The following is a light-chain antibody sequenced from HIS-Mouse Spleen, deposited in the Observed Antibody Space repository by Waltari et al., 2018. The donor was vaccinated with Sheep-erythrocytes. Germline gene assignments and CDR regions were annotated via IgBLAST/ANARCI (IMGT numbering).Light chain of an antibody. CDR2: DAS. J-gene: IGKJ2*01. CDR3: QQRSNWYT. CDR1: QSVSSY. Sequence: EIVLTQSPAPLSLSPGDSATLSCRASQSVSSYLAWYQQKPGQAPRLLIYDASNRATGIPARFSGSGSGTDFTLTISSLEPEDFAVYYCQQRSNWYTFGQGTKLEIK. V-gene: IGKV3-11*01.